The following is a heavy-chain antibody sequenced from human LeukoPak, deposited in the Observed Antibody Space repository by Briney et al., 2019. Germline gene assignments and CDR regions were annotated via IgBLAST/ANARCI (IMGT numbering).Heavy chain of an antibody. CDR3: AKLGIAAADPFDY. J-gene: IGHJ4*02. CDR1: GFTSSSYG. V-gene: IGHV3-30*18. CDR2: ISYDGSNK. D-gene: IGHD6-13*01. Sequence: GGSLRLSCAASGFTSSSYGMHWVRQAPGKGLEWVAVISYDGSNKYYADSVKGRFTISRDNSKNTLYLQMNSLRAEDTAVYYCAKLGIAAADPFDYWGQGTLVTVSS.